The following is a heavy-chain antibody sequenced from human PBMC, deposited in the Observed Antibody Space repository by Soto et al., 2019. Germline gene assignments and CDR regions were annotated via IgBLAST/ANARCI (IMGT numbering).Heavy chain of an antibody. CDR3: AGYGYGSGSYYYYYYGMDV. J-gene: IGHJ6*02. D-gene: IGHD3-10*01. V-gene: IGHV4-4*02. CDR1: GGSISSSNW. CDR2: IYHSGST. Sequence: SETLSLTCAVSGGSISSSNWWSWVRQPPGKGLEWIGEIYHSGSTNYNPSLKSRVTISVDKSKNQFSLKLSSVTAADTAVYYCAGYGYGSGSYYYYYYGMDVWGQGTTVTVSS.